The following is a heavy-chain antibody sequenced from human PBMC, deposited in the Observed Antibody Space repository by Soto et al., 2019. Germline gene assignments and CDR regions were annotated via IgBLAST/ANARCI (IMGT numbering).Heavy chain of an antibody. V-gene: IGHV1-8*01. J-gene: IGHJ6*02. CDR3: ARAPITIVGVVIRPGGMDV. CDR2: MNPNSGNT. CDR1: GYTFTSYD. D-gene: IGHD3-3*01. Sequence: QVQLVQSGAEVKKPGASVKVSCKASGYTFTSYDINWVRQATGQGLEWMGWMNPNSGNTGYAQKFQGRVTMTRNTTISTAYMELSSLRSEDPAVYYCARAPITIVGVVIRPGGMDVWGQGTTVTVSS.